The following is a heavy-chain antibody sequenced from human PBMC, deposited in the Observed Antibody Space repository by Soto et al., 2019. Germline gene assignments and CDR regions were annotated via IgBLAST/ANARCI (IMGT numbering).Heavy chain of an antibody. Sequence: GASVKVSCKASGYTFTSYGISWVRQAPGQGLEWMGWISAYNGNTNYAQKLQGRVTMTTDTSTSTAYMELRSLRSDDTAVYYCAMTGLGVGAVTTMDHWGQGTLVTVSS. CDR3: AMTGLGVGAVTTMDH. J-gene: IGHJ4*02. V-gene: IGHV1-18*01. CDR2: ISAYNGNT. CDR1: GYTFTSYG. D-gene: IGHD4-17*01.